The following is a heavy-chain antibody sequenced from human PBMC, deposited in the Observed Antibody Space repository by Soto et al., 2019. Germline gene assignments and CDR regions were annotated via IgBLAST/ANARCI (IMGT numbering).Heavy chain of an antibody. CDR1: GFTFSSYA. Sequence: PGGSLRLSCAASGFTFSSYAMSWVRQAPGKGLEWVSAISGSGGSTYYADSVKGRFTISRDNSKNTPYLQMNSLRAEDTAVYYCAKDTTGPRWLQSPCFDYWGQGTLVTVSS. J-gene: IGHJ4*02. CDR2: ISGSGGST. D-gene: IGHD5-12*01. CDR3: AKDTTGPRWLQSPCFDY. V-gene: IGHV3-23*01.